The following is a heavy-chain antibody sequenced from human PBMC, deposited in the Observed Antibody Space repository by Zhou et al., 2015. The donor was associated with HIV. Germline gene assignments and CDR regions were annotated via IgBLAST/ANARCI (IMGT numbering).Heavy chain of an antibody. D-gene: IGHD2-21*02. CDR3: ARPVVVTAPWSAFDI. CDR1: GFTFSSYD. V-gene: IGHV3-33*01. CDR2: IWYDGTNK. Sequence: VQLLESGGGLVQPGGSLRLSCAASGFTFSSYDMHWVRQAPGKGLEWVAVIWYDGTNKYYADSVKGRFTISRDNSKNTLYLQMNSLRAEDTAVYYCARPVVVTAPWSAFDIWGQGTMVTVSS. J-gene: IGHJ3*02.